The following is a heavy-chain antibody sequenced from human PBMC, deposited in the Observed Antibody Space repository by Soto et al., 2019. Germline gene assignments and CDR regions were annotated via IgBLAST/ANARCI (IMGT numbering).Heavy chain of an antibody. V-gene: IGHV3-23*01. CDR3: AKDSYPGIAAAGTGSDY. D-gene: IGHD6-13*01. J-gene: IGHJ4*02. Sequence: EVQLLESGGGLVQPGGSMRLSCAASGFTFSSYAMSWVRQAPGKGLEWVSAISGSGGRTYDADSVKGRFTISRDNSKNTLYLQMNSLRAEDTAVYYCAKDSYPGIAAAGTGSDYWGQGTLVTVSS. CDR1: GFTFSSYA. CDR2: ISGSGGRT.